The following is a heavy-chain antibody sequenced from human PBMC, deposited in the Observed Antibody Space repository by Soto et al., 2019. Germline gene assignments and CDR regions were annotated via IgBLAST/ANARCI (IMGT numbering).Heavy chain of an antibody. CDR2: ISGSGGST. V-gene: IGHV3-23*01. D-gene: IGHD6-13*01. CDR1: GFTFSSYA. J-gene: IGHJ4*02. Sequence: EVQLLESGGGLVQPGGSLRLSCAASGFTFSSYAMSWVRQAPGKGLEWVSAISGSGGSTYYADSVKGRFTISRDNSKNPLCLQMHCLRAEDTAVYSCAYSSTPFDYWGPGALVTVSS. CDR3: AYSSTPFDY.